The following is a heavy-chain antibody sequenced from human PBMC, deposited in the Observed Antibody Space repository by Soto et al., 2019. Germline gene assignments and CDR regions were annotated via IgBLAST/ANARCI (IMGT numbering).Heavy chain of an antibody. Sequence: QVQLVESGGGVVQPGRSLRLSCAASGFTFTNYVIHWVRQAPGKGLEWVAVISYDGSHKYYADSVKGRFTISRDNSKNTLYLQMNSLRVEDTAVYYCARKGDPTNWGSGNAFDVWGQGTMVTVSS. CDR2: ISYDGSHK. J-gene: IGHJ3*01. V-gene: IGHV3-30-3*01. D-gene: IGHD7-27*01. CDR1: GFTFTNYV. CDR3: ARKGDPTNWGSGNAFDV.